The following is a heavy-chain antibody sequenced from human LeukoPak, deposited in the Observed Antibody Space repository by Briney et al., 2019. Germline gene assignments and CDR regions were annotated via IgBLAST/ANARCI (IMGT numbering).Heavy chain of an antibody. CDR2: IYTSGST. CDR1: GGSSSNYY. D-gene: IGHD1-14*01. Sequence: SETLSLTCTVSGGSSSNYYWSWSRQPAGKGLEWIGRIYTSGSTNYNPSVKSRVTMSVDTSNNQFSLKLTSVTAADTAVYYCARQPPQYYGMDVWGQGTTVTVSS. V-gene: IGHV4-4*07. CDR3: ARQPPQYYGMDV. J-gene: IGHJ6*02.